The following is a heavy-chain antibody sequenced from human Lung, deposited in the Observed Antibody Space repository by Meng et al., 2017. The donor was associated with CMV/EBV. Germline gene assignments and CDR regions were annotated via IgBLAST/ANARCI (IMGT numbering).Heavy chain of an antibody. V-gene: IGHV4-59*01. CDR1: GGSINNYY. CDR3: ARGSLSVVDPDHYFDY. J-gene: IGHJ4*02. Sequence: SDTLSLXCTVSGGSINNYYWTWIRQPPGMRLEWIGYISYSGSTKYNPSLKSRVTISVDTSKNHFSLKLSSVTAADTAVYYWARGSLSVVDPDHYFDYWGQGXLVTVSS. CDR2: ISYSGST. D-gene: IGHD2-15*01.